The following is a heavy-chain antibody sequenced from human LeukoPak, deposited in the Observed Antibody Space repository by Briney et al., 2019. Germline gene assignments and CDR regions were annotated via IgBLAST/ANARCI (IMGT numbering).Heavy chain of an antibody. CDR3: AADRNTIKWSFY. CDR1: GDSIDTYY. CDR2: IYYSGNT. V-gene: IGHV4-59*01. D-gene: IGHD2-2*01. J-gene: IGHJ4*02. Sequence: SETLSLTCTVSGDSIDTYYWSWIRQPPGKGLEWIGYIYYSGNTNYNPSLKSRVTISVDRSKNQFSLNLNSVDAADTAVHYCAADRNTIKWSFYWGQGTLVTVSP.